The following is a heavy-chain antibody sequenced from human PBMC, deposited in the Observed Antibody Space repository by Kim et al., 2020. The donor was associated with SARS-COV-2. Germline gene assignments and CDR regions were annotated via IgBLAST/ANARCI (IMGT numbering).Heavy chain of an antibody. V-gene: IGHV4-39*01. CDR3: ARQALRELSYLDY. Sequence: STPSLKRRVTISVDQSKNQFSLKLSSVTAADTAVYYCARQALRELSYLDYWGQGTLVTVSS. J-gene: IGHJ4*02. D-gene: IGHD3-16*02.